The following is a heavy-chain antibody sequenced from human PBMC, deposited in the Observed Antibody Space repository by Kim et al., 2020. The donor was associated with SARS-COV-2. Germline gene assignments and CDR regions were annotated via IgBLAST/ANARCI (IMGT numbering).Heavy chain of an antibody. CDR3: ARDWGIAAAGSS. V-gene: IGHV3-33*05. Sequence: GGSLRLSCAASGFTFSSYGMHWVRQAPGKGLEWVAVISYDGSNKYYADSVKGRFTISRDNSKNTLYLQMNSLRAEDTAVYYWARDWGIAAAGSSWGQGTLGTVSS. CDR2: ISYDGSNK. CDR1: GFTFSSYG. D-gene: IGHD6-13*01. J-gene: IGHJ4*02.